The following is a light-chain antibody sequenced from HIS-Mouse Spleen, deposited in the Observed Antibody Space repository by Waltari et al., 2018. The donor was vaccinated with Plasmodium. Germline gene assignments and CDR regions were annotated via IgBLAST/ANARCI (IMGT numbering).Light chain of an antibody. CDR3: QQSYSTWT. CDR2: AAS. CDR1: QSISNY. J-gene: IGKJ1*01. V-gene: IGKV1-39*01. Sequence: DIQMTQSPSSLSASVRDRVTITCRASQSISNYLHWYQQKPGKAPKFLIYAASTLQSGVPSRFSGSGSWTDFTLTISSLQPEDFATYYCQQSYSTWTFGQGTKVEIK.